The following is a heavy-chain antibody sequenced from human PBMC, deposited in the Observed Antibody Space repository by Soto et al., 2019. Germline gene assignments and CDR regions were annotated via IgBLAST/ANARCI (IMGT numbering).Heavy chain of an antibody. Sequence: QLQLQESGPGLVKPSETLSLTCTVSGGSISSSSYYWGWIRQPPGKGLEWIGSIYYSGSTYYNPSRKSRVTISVDTSKNQFSLKLSSVTAADTAVYYCASGSPVLLWFGELLLYYDYWGQGTLVTVSS. D-gene: IGHD3-10*01. V-gene: IGHV4-39*01. CDR2: IYYSGST. CDR3: ASGSPVLLWFGELLLYYDY. CDR1: GGSISSSSYY. J-gene: IGHJ4*02.